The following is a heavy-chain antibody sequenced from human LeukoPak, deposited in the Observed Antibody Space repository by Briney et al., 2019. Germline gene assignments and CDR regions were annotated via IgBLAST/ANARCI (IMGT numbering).Heavy chain of an antibody. CDR1: GFTFSSNA. V-gene: IGHV3-64D*06. CDR3: VKDLSGRYSFDY. J-gene: IGHJ4*02. D-gene: IGHD1-26*01. CDR2: VSNNGRNI. Sequence: GGSLRLSCSASGFTFSSNAMHWVRQAPGKGLEYVSFVSNNGRNIDYADSVRGRFTISRDNSKNTLYLQMSSLRVEDMGVYHCVKDLSGRYSFDYWGLGTLVTVSS.